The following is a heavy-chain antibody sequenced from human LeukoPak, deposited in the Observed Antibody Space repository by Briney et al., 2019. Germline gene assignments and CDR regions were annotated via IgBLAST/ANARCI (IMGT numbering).Heavy chain of an antibody. CDR2: ISYDGSNK. CDR3: GRRFDY. V-gene: IGHV3-30-3*01. Sequence: PGRSLRLSCAASGFTFSSYAMHWVRQAPGKGLEWVAVISYDGSNKYYAGSVKGRFTISRDDSKNTLYLQMNSLRAEDTAVYYCGRRFDYWGQGTLVTVSS. CDR1: GFTFSSYA. J-gene: IGHJ4*02.